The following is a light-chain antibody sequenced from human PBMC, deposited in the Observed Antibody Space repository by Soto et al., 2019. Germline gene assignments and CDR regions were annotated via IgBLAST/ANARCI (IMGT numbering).Light chain of an antibody. CDR1: SGYSNYK. V-gene: IGLV9-49*03. J-gene: IGLJ2*01. CDR3: GADHGSGSYFVVV. Sequence: QSVLTQPPSASASLGASVTLTCTLSSGYSNYKVDWYQQRPGKGPRFVMRVGTGGIVGSRGDGIPDRFSVLGSGLNRYLTIKNIQEEDESDYHCGADHGSGSYFVVVFGGGTKLTV. CDR2: VGTGGIVG.